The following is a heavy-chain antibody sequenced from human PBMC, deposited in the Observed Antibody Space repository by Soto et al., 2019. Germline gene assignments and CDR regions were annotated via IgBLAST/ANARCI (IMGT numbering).Heavy chain of an antibody. J-gene: IGHJ4*02. D-gene: IGHD3-3*01. V-gene: IGHV1-3*01. CDR1: GYTFTSYA. Sequence: GASVKVSCKASGYTFTSYAMHWVRQAPGQRLEWMGWINAGNGNTKYSQKFQGRVTITRDTSASTAYMELSSLRSEDTAVYYCARPPRGLLDPFDYWGQGTLVTVSS. CDR2: INAGNGNT. CDR3: ARPPRGLLDPFDY.